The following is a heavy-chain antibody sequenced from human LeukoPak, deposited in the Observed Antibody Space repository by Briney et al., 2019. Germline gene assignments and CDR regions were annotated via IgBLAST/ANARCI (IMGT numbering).Heavy chain of an antibody. V-gene: IGHV4-59*02. CDR2: IHYSGST. J-gene: IGHJ5*02. CDR3: ARSLSMIVDMRWFDP. Sequence: SETLSLTCTVSGGSVSSHYWSWIRQPPGKGLEWIGYIHYSGSTNYNPSLKSRVTMSLDTSKNLFSLKLTSVTAADTALYYCARSLSMIVDMRWFDPWGQGTLVTVSS. D-gene: IGHD3-22*01. CDR1: GGSVSSHY.